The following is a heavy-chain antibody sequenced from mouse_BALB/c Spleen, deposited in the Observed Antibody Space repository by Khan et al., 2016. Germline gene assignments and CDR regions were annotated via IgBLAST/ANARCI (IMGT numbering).Heavy chain of an antibody. CDR3: ASITTVVCYYAMDY. V-gene: IGHV9-2-1*01. J-gene: IGHJ4*01. D-gene: IGHD1-1*01. CDR2: INTETGEP. Sequence: QIQLVQSGPELKKPGETVKISCKASGYTFTDYSMHWVKQAPGKGLKWMGWINTETGEPTYADDFKGRFAFSLETSASTAYLQINNLKNEDTATYFCASITTVVCYYAMDYWGRGTSVTVSS. CDR1: GYTFTDYS.